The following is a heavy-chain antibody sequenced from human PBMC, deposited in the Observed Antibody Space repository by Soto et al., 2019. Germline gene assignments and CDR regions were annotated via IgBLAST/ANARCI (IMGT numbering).Heavy chain of an antibody. CDR1: GGSFSGYY. CDR2: INHSGST. Sequence: QVQLQQWGAGLLKPSATLSLTCAVYGGSFSGYYWSWIRQPPGKGLEWIGEINHSGSTNYNPSLKSRVTISVDTSKNQFSLKLSSVTAADTAVYYCAAGILFDYWGQGTLVTVSS. V-gene: IGHV4-34*01. CDR3: AAGILFDY. D-gene: IGHD1-20*01. J-gene: IGHJ4*02.